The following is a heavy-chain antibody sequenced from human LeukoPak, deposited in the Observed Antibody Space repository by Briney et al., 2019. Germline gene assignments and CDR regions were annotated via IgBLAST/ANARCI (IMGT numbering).Heavy chain of an antibody. CDR1: GFTFSSYA. CDR3: AKGLSDFWSGYHF. D-gene: IGHD3-3*01. Sequence: GGSLRLSCAASGFTFSSYAMSWVRQAPGKGLEWASTVTGSGDSTFYADLLKGRFTISRDNSKNTVYLQMNSLRAEDTAVCYCAKGLSDFWSGYHFWGQGTLVTVSS. CDR2: VTGSGDST. J-gene: IGHJ4*02. V-gene: IGHV3-23*01.